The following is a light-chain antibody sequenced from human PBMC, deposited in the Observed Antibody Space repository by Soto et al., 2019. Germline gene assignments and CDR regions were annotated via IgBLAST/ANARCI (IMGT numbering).Light chain of an antibody. CDR2: DAS. Sequence: EIVLTQSPATLSLSPGERATLSCRASQSVSSYLAWYRQKPGQAPGLLIYDASNRATGIPARFSGSGSGTDFTLTISSLEPEDFAVYYCQQRSNWLYTFGQGTKLEIK. V-gene: IGKV3-11*01. CDR1: QSVSSY. J-gene: IGKJ2*01. CDR3: QQRSNWLYT.